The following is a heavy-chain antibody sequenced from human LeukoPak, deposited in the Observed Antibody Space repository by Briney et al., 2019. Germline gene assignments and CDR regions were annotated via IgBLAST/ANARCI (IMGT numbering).Heavy chain of an antibody. J-gene: IGHJ4*02. V-gene: IGHV3-23*01. CDR3: AKVDTSPYYYDSSGYYSVDY. D-gene: IGHD3-22*01. CDR2: ISGSGGST. CDR1: GFTFSSYA. Sequence: GGSLRLSCAASGFTFSSYAMSWVRQAPGKGLEWVSAISGSGGSTYYADSVKGRFTISRGNSKNTLYLQMNSLRAEDTAVYYCAKVDTSPYYYDSSGYYSVDYWGQGTLVTVSS.